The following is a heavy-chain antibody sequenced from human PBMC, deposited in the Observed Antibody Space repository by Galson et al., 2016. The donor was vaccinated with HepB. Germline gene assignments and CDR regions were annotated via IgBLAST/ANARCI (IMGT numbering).Heavy chain of an antibody. Sequence: SETLSLTCAVYGGSLSGTYWSWIRQPPGTGLEWIGEINHSGSTNYNPFLKSRVTISVDTSKNQFSLKVNSVTAADTAVYYCARGRARWLPRRAFDIWGQGTMATVSS. D-gene: IGHD5-24*01. J-gene: IGHJ3*02. V-gene: IGHV4-34*01. CDR3: ARGRARWLPRRAFDI. CDR1: GGSLSGTY. CDR2: INHSGST.